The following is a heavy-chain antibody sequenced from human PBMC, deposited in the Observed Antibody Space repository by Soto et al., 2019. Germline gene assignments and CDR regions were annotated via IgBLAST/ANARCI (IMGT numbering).Heavy chain of an antibody. J-gene: IGHJ6*02. CDR3: ARDHAGNYYYGMDV. CDR1: GYTFTGYY. V-gene: IGHV1-2*04. CDR2: INPNSGGT. Sequence: ASVQVSCKASGYTFTGYYMHWVRQAPGQGLEWMGWINPNSGGTNYAQKFQGWVTMTRDTSISTAYMELSRLRSDDTAVYYCARDHAGNYYYGMDVWGQGTTVTVSS.